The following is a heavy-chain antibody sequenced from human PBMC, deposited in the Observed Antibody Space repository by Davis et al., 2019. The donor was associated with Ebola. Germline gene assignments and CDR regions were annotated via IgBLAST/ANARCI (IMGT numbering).Heavy chain of an antibody. Sequence: PGGSLRLSCAASGFTFDDYAMHWVRQAPGKGLEWVSGISWNSGSIDYADSVKGRFTISRDNAKNSLYLQMNSLRAEDTALYYCAKDLWGSSYYYYGLDVWGRGTTVTVSS. CDR2: ISWNSGSI. V-gene: IGHV3-9*01. J-gene: IGHJ6*02. D-gene: IGHD3-16*01. CDR1: GFTFDDYA. CDR3: AKDLWGSSYYYYGLDV.